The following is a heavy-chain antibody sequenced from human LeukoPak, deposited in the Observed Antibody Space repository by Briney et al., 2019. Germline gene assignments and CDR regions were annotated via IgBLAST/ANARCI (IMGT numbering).Heavy chain of an antibody. V-gene: IGHV4-4*07. D-gene: IGHD4-17*01. Sequence: SEALSLTCTVSGVSISAYYWSWIRQSAGNGLEWIGRIYPGESIYATENSYYNPSLKSRISLSGDTSKNQLSLKLSSVTAADTAIYYCASDPTTVTSVFDSWGQGILVTVSS. CDR3: ASDPTTVTSVFDS. CDR1: GVSISAYY. CDR2: IYPGESIYATENS. J-gene: IGHJ4*02.